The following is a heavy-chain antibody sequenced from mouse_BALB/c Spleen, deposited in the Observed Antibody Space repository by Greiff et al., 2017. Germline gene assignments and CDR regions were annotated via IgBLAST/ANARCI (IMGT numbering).Heavy chain of an antibody. CDR1: GYSITSDYA. V-gene: IGHV3-2*02. CDR3: GGFAY. CDR2: ISYSGST. J-gene: IGHJ3*01. Sequence: DVQLQESGPGLVKPSQSLSLTCTVTGYSITSDYAWNWIRQFPGNKLEWMGYISYSGSTSYNPSLKSRISITRDTSKNQFFLQLNSVTTEDTATYYCGGFAYWGQGTLVTVSA.